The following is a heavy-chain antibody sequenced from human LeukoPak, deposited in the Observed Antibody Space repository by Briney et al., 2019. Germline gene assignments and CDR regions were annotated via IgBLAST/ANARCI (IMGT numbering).Heavy chain of an antibody. CDR3: AREASGYSYGRFSYFDY. CDR2: INHSGST. D-gene: IGHD5-18*01. Sequence: SETLSLTCAVYGGSLSGYYWSWVRQPPGKGLEWIGEINHSGSTNYNPSLKSRVTISVDTSKNQFSLKLSSVAAADTAVYYCAREASGYSYGRFSYFDYWGQGTLVTVSS. V-gene: IGHV4-34*01. CDR1: GGSLSGYY. J-gene: IGHJ4*02.